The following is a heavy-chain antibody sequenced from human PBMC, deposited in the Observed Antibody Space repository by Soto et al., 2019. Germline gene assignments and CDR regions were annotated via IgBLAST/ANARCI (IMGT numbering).Heavy chain of an antibody. V-gene: IGHV3-33*01. Sequence: PGGSLRLSCAASGFTFSSYGMHWVRQAPGKGLEWVAVIWYDGSNKYYADSVKGRFTISRDNSKNTLYLQMNSLRAEDTAVYYCAREGLGVPAPSYYYYMDVWGKGTTVTVSS. CDR3: AREGLGVPAPSYYYYMDV. CDR1: GFTFSSYG. CDR2: IWYDGSNK. D-gene: IGHD2-2*01. J-gene: IGHJ6*03.